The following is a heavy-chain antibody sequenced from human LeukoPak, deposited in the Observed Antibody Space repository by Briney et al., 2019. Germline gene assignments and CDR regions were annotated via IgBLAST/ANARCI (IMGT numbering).Heavy chain of an antibody. D-gene: IGHD1-14*01. CDR1: GYPFTTWE. CDR3: ARGPRNDP. J-gene: IGHJ5*02. V-gene: IGHV1-8*01. CDR2: VHPNGGNT. Sequence: ASVKVSCKTSGYPFTTWEINWVRQAAGQGLEWMGWVHPNGGNTAYAQKFQGRVTMTRDTSISTAYMELSGLTSDDTAVYFCARGPRNDPWGQGALVTVSS.